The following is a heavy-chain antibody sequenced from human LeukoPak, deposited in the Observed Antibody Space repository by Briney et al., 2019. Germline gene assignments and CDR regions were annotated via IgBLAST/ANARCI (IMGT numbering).Heavy chain of an antibody. CDR1: GGTFSSYA. V-gene: IGHV1-69*13. CDR2: IIPIFGTA. CDR3: ASNKPGDAFDI. D-gene: IGHD2/OR15-2a*01. J-gene: IGHJ3*02. Sequence: VASVKVSCKASGGTFSSYAISWVRQAPGQGLEWMGGIIPIFGTANYAQKFQGRVTITADESTSTAYMELSSLRSEDTAVYYCASNKPGDAFDIWGQGTMVTVSS.